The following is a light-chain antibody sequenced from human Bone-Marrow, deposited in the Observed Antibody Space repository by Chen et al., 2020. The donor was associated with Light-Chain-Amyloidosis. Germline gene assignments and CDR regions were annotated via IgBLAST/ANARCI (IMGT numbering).Light chain of an antibody. Sequence: QSALTQPASVSGSPGQSITISSPGTSSDVGGDNHVSWYQQHPDRAPTLMIYEVTNRPSWVPDRFSGSKSDNTASLTISGRQTEDEADYFCSSYTITNTLVFGSGTRVTVL. J-gene: IGLJ1*01. CDR2: EVT. CDR1: SSDVGGDNH. CDR3: SSYTITNTLV. V-gene: IGLV2-14*01.